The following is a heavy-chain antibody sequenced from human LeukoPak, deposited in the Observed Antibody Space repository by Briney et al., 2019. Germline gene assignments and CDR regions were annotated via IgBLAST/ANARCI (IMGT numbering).Heavy chain of an antibody. CDR3: ARDQGGSSDY. Sequence: PSWSLALSCTVSGGCVSITSDDGGWIHQPPGKGLEWIGSIYYSGSTYYNPSLKSRVTISVDTSKNQFSLKLSSVTAADTAVYYCARDQGGSSDYWGQGTLVTVSS. J-gene: IGHJ4*02. V-gene: IGHV4-39*07. CDR2: IYYSGST. CDR1: GGCVSITSDD. D-gene: IGHD3-16*01.